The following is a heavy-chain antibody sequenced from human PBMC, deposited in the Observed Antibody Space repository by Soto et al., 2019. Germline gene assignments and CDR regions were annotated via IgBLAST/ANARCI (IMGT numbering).Heavy chain of an antibody. V-gene: IGHV1-69*02. CDR3: ARPFGSHDAFDL. CDR2: IIPILGIA. Sequence: QVQLVQSGAEVKKPGSSVKVSCKASGGTFSSYTISWVRQAPGQGLEWMGRIIPILGIANYAQKFQGRVTITADKSTSTAYMELSSLRSEDTAVYYCARPFGSHDAFDLWGQGTMVTVSS. D-gene: IGHD1-26*01. CDR1: GGTFSSYT. J-gene: IGHJ3*01.